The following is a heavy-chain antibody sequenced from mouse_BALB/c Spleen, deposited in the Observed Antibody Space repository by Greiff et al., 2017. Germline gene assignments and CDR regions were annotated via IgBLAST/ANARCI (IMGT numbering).Heavy chain of an antibody. D-gene: IGHD3-1*01. J-gene: IGHJ2*01. CDR1: GFTFSSYA. V-gene: IGHV5-6-5*01. CDR3: ARSKEGRGSFDY. Sequence: EVQLVESGGGLVKPGGSLKLSCAASGFTFSSYAMSWVRQTPEKRLEWVASISSGGSTYYPDSVKGRFTISRDNARNILYLQMSSLRSEDTAMYYCARSKEGRGSFDYWGQGTTLTVSS. CDR2: ISSGGST.